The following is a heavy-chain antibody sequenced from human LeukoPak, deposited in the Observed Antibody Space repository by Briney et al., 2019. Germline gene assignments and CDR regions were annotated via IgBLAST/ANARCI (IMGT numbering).Heavy chain of an antibody. CDR3: AKDMRVGAIMYYFDY. D-gene: IGHD1-26*01. CDR2: ISLNSGSI. V-gene: IGHV3-9*01. Sequence: PGGSLRLSCAASGFTFDDYAMHWVRQAPGKGLERVSGISLNSGSIGYADSVKGRFTISRDNAKNSLYLQMNSLRAEDTALYYCAKDMRVGAIMYYFDYWGQGTLVTVSS. J-gene: IGHJ4*02. CDR1: GFTFDDYA.